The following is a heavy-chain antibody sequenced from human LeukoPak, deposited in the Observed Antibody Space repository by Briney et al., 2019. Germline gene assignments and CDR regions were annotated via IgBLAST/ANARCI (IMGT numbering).Heavy chain of an antibody. J-gene: IGHJ4*02. CDR3: ARGRAFFD. V-gene: IGHV4-34*01. CDR1: GGSFSGYY. CDR2: INHSGST. D-gene: IGHD3-3*02. Sequence: SETLSLTCAFYGGSFSGYYWNWIRQPPGKGLEWIGEINHSGSTNYNPSLKSRVTISLDTSKNQFSLKLSSVTAADTAVYYCARGRAFFDWGQGTLVIVSS.